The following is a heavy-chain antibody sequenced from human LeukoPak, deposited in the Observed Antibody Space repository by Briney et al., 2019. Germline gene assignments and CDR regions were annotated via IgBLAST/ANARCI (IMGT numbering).Heavy chain of an antibody. CDR1: GFTLSSYA. CDR2: ISGSGGST. Sequence: PGGSLRLSCAASGFTLSSYAMSWVRQAPGKGLEWVSAISGSGGSTYYADSVKGWFTISRDNSKNTLYLQMNSLRAEDTAVYYCAKDGNYYGSGEPHFADYWGQGTLVTVSS. V-gene: IGHV3-23*01. J-gene: IGHJ4*02. D-gene: IGHD3-10*01. CDR3: AKDGNYYGSGEPHFADY.